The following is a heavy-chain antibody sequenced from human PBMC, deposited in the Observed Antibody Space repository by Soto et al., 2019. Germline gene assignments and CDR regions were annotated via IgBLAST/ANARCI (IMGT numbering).Heavy chain of an antibody. D-gene: IGHD5-18*01. V-gene: IGHV4-59*08. J-gene: IGHJ4*02. CDR2: IYYSGST. CDR3: ARRYGFCFDY. CDR1: GGSISSYY. Sequence: QVQLQESGPGLVKPSETLSLTCTVSGGSISSYYWSWIRQPPGKGLEWIGYIYYSGSTNYNPSLTTRLPIPVHTSNHQFSLKLSSVPPADTAVYYFARRYGFCFDYWGPGTLVTVSS.